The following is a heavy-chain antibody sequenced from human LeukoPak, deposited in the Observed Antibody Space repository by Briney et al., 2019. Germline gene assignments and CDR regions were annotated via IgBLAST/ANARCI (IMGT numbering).Heavy chain of an antibody. CDR2: ISSSSYI. Sequence: GGSLRLSCAASGFTFSSYSMNWVRQAPGKGLEWVSSISSSSYIYYADSVKGRFTISRDNAKNSLYLQMNSLRAEDTAAYYCARDWHLVRGVIAYWGQGTLVTVSS. J-gene: IGHJ4*02. D-gene: IGHD3-10*01. CDR3: ARDWHLVRGVIAY. CDR1: GFTFSSYS. V-gene: IGHV3-21*01.